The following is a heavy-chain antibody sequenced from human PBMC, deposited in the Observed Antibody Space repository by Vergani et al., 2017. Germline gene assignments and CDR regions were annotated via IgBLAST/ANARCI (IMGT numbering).Heavy chain of an antibody. CDR1: GGSISSYY. CDR2: IYYSGST. CDR3: ARRDSSGDFYYFDY. V-gene: IGHV4-59*01. J-gene: IGHJ4*02. Sequence: QVQLQESGPGLVKPSETLSLTCTVSGGSISSYYWSWIRQPPGKGLEWIGHIYYSGSTNYNPPLKSRVTISVDTSKNQFSLRLRSVTAADTAVYYCARRDSSGDFYYFDYWGQGTLVTVSS. D-gene: IGHD3-22*01.